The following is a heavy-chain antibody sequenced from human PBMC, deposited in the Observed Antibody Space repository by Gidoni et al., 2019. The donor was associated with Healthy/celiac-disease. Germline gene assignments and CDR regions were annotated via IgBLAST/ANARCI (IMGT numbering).Heavy chain of an antibody. V-gene: IGHV3-9*01. J-gene: IGHJ3*02. CDR1: GFTFDDYA. CDR2: ISWNSGSI. CDR3: AKDVYYYDSSGSIGAFDI. D-gene: IGHD3-22*01. Sequence: EVQLVESGGGLVQPGRSLRLSCAASGFTFDDYAMHWVRQAPGKGLEWVSGISWNSGSIGYADSVKGRFTISRDNAKNSLYLQMNSLRAEDTALYYCAKDVYYYDSSGSIGAFDIWGQGTMVTVSS.